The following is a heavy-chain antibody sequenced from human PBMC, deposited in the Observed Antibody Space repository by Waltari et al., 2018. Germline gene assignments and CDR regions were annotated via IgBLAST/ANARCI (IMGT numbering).Heavy chain of an antibody. CDR1: GYTFTGYY. Sequence: QVQLVQSGAEVKKPGASVKVSCKASGYTFTGYYMHWVRQAPGQGLEWMGRINPNSGGTNYAQKFQGRVTMTRDTSISTAYMELSRLRSDDTAVYYCARDLPPKQWLVDGAFDIWGQGTMVTVSS. CDR3: ARDLPPKQWLVDGAFDI. J-gene: IGHJ3*02. V-gene: IGHV1-2*06. CDR2: INPNSGGT. D-gene: IGHD6-19*01.